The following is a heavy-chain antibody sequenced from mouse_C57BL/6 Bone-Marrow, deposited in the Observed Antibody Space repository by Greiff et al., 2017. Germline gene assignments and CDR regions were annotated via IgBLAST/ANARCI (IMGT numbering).Heavy chain of an antibody. CDR1: GSTFTSYW. CDR2: IYPTSGRT. D-gene: IGHD4-1*01. V-gene: IGHV1-55*01. Sequence: QVQLQQSGAELVKPGASVKMSCKASGSTFTSYWITWVKQRPGQGLEWIGDIYPTSGRTNYNEKFKSKAILTVDTSSNTAYMQLSSLTSEDSAVFYCARSSPLGRSCDDWGQGTTLTVSS. J-gene: IGHJ2*01. CDR3: ARSSPLGRSCDD.